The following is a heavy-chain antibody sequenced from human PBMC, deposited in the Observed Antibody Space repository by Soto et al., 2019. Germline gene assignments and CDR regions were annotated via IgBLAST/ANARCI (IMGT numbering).Heavy chain of an antibody. CDR1: GYTFTSYD. J-gene: IGHJ3*02. CDR3: ARGPPMITFGGVIVPRPHDAFDI. V-gene: IGHV1-8*01. D-gene: IGHD3-16*02. CDR2: MNPNSGNT. Sequence: VASVKVSCKASGYTFTSYDINWVRQATGQGLEWMGWMNPNSGNTGYAQKFQGRVTMTRNTSISTAYMELSSLRSEDTAVYYCARGPPMITFGGVIVPRPHDAFDIWGQGTMVTVSS.